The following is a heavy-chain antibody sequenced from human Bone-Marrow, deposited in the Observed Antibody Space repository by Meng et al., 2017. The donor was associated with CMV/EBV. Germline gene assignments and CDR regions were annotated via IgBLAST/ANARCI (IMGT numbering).Heavy chain of an antibody. CDR3: ARDSGWAGWYFDL. Sequence: GGSLRLSCEASGFTFSSRRMNWVRQAPGKGLQWVANIKEDGNGEYYVASVKGRFTISRDNAKNSLYLQMSSLRAEDTAVYYCARDSGWAGWYFDLWGRGTLVTGSS. V-gene: IGHV3-7*01. D-gene: IGHD6-25*01. CDR1: GFTFSSRR. J-gene: IGHJ2*01. CDR2: IKEDGNGE.